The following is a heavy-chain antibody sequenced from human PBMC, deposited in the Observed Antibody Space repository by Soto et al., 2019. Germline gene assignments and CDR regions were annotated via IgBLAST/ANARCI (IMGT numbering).Heavy chain of an antibody. CDR2: IYYSGTT. J-gene: IGHJ4*02. CDR1: GGSISTSSFY. Sequence: QLQLQESGPGLVKPSETLSLTCTVSGGSISTSSFYWGWIRQPPGKGLEWIGSIYYSGTTYYNSSHKSRVSISLDTSKNPFSLKLSSVTAADTAVYYWARHGMWLQLGFDYSGQGTLVTVCS. CDR3: ARHGMWLQLGFDY. D-gene: IGHD5-12*01. V-gene: IGHV4-39*01.